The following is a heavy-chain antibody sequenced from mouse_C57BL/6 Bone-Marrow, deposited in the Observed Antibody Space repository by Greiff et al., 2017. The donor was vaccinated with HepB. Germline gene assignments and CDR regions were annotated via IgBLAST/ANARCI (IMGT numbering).Heavy chain of an antibody. CDR1: GYTFTEYT. Sequence: VQLQQSGAELVKPGASVKLSCKASGYTFTEYTIHWVKQRSGQGLEWIGWFYPGSGSIKYNEKFKDKATLTADKSSSTVYMELSRLTSEDSAVYFCARHELDPYYDSLYAMDYWGQGTSVTVSS. J-gene: IGHJ4*01. D-gene: IGHD2-4*01. CDR2: FYPGSGSI. CDR3: ARHELDPYYDSLYAMDY. V-gene: IGHV1-62-2*01.